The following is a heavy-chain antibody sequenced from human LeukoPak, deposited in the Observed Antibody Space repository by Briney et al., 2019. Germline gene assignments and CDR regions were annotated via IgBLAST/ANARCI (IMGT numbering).Heavy chain of an antibody. CDR2: ISGSGGST. CDR3: ARAQYYYDSSGYRYYFDY. V-gene: IGHV3-23*01. D-gene: IGHD3-22*01. J-gene: IGHJ4*02. Sequence: GGSLRLSCAASGFTFSSYAMSWVRQAPGKGLEWVSGISGSGGSTNYADSVKGRFTISRDNSKNTLYLQMNSLRAEDTAVYYCARAQYYYDSSGYRYYFDYWGQGTLVTVSS. CDR1: GFTFSSYA.